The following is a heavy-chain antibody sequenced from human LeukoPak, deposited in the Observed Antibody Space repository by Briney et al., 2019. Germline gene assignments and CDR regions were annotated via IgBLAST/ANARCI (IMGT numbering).Heavy chain of an antibody. V-gene: IGHV3-30-3*01. CDR3: ARCQLICYGMDV. CDR1: GFTFSTYA. D-gene: IGHD5-24*01. Sequence: PGGSLRLSCAASGFTFSTYAMHWVRQTPGKGLEWVAFISYDGSNKLYADSVKGRFTISRDSSKNTLFLQMNSLRAEDTAVYYCARCQLICYGMDVWGQGTTVTVSS. CDR2: ISYDGSNK. J-gene: IGHJ6*02.